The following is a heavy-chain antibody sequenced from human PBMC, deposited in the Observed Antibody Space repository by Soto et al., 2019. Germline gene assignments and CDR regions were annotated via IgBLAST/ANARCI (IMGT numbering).Heavy chain of an antibody. CDR2: IFYSGTT. Sequence: QVQLQESGPGLVKPSQTLSLNCSVSGGSINTDDYYWSWLRQHAGQGLEWIGYIFYSGTTYYNPSLKSRISISLDTSKNQFSLEMSSVTAADTAMYYCARVRGHAFDIRGQGTMVTVSS. J-gene: IGHJ3*02. V-gene: IGHV4-31*03. CDR1: GGSINTDDYY. D-gene: IGHD3-10*01. CDR3: ARVRGHAFDI.